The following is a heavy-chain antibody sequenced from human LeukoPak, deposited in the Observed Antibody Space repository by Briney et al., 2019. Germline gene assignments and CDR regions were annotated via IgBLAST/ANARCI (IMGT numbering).Heavy chain of an antibody. V-gene: IGHV3-21*06. CDR3: ARDTYDILTGYYKWAFDI. D-gene: IGHD3-9*01. J-gene: IGHJ3*02. CDR2: ISSSSSYI. Sequence: GGSLRLSCAASGFTFSSYTMNWVRQAPGKGLEWVSSISSSSSYIYYADSVKGRFTISRDNAKNSLYLQMNSLRAEDTAVYYCARDTYDILTGYYKWAFDIWGEGTMVTVSS. CDR1: GFTFSSYT.